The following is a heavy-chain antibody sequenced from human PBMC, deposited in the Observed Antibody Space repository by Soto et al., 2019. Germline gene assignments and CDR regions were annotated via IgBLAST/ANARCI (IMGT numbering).Heavy chain of an antibody. CDR2: INAGNGNT. V-gene: IGHV1-3*01. Sequence: QVQLVQSGAEVKKPGASVKVSCKASGYTFTSYAMHWVRQAPGQRLEWMGWINAGNGNTKYSRKFQGRVTITRDTSASKAYMELSSLRSEDTAVYYCARDAFYYYDSSGYYYGAYYYYYGMDVWGQGTTVTVSS. CDR3: ARDAFYYYDSSGYYYGAYYYYYGMDV. CDR1: GYTFTSYA. D-gene: IGHD3-22*01. J-gene: IGHJ6*02.